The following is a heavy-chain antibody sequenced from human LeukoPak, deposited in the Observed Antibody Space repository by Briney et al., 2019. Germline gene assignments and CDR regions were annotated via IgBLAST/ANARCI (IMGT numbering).Heavy chain of an antibody. V-gene: IGHV1-2*04. CDR1: GYTFTGYY. CDR3: ARVKPGIAVAGTETNYGMDV. Sequence: ASVKVSCKASGYTFTGYYMHWVRQAPGQGLEWMGWINPNSGGTNYAQKFQGWVTMTRDTSISTAYMELSRLRSDDTAVYYCARVKPGIAVAGTETNYGMDVWGQGTTVTVS. J-gene: IGHJ6*02. D-gene: IGHD6-19*01. CDR2: INPNSGGT.